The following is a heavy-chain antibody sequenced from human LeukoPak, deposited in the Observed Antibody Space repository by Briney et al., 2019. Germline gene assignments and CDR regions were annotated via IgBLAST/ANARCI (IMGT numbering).Heavy chain of an antibody. CDR1: GGSISSHY. V-gene: IGHV4-59*11. D-gene: IGHD1-26*01. Sequence: SETLSLTCTVSGGSISSHYWSWVRQPPGKGLEWIGYIYYSGSTNYNPSLKSRVTISVDTSKNQFSLKLSSVTAADTAVYYCARAPEVGATGYYYYYMDVWGKGTTVTVSS. J-gene: IGHJ6*03. CDR2: IYYSGST. CDR3: ARAPEVGATGYYYYYMDV.